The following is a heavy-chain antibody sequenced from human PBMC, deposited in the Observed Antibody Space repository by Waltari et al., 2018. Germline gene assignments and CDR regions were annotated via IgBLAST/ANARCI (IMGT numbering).Heavy chain of an antibody. CDR3: AGGGVVVPADPRGYSGPIGY. CDR2: INHSGST. J-gene: IGHJ4*02. Sequence: QVQLQQWGAGLLKPSETLSLTCAVYGGSFSGYYWSWIRQPPGKGLEWIGEINHSGSTNSNPSRKSRVTISVDTSKNQFSLKLSSVTAADTAVYYCAGGGVVVPADPRGYSGPIGYWGQGTLVTVSS. CDR1: GGSFSGYY. V-gene: IGHV4-34*01. D-gene: IGHD2-2*01.